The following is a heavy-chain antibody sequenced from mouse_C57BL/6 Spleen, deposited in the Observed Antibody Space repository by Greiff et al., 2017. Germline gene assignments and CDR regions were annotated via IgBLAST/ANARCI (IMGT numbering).Heavy chain of an antibody. Sequence: QVQLQQSGTELVKPGASVKLSCKASGYTFTSYWMHWVKPRPGQGLEWIGNINPSNGGTNYNEKFKSKATLTVDKSSSTAYMQLSSLTSEDSAVYDCARNGNYPAWFAYWGQGTLVTVSA. J-gene: IGHJ3*01. CDR3: ARNGNYPAWFAY. D-gene: IGHD2-1*01. V-gene: IGHV1-53*01. CDR2: INPSNGGT. CDR1: GYTFTSYW.